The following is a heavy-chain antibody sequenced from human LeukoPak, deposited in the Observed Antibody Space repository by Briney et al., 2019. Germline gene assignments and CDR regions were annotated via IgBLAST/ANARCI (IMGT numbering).Heavy chain of an antibody. CDR1: GYTFTSYY. V-gene: IGHV1-46*01. CDR3: ARSAPIYASDI. CDR2: INPSGGST. Sequence: ASVKVSCKASGYTFTSYYMHWVRQAPGQGLEWMGIINPSGGSTSYAQKFQGRVTMTRDMSTSTVYMELSSLRSEDTAVYYCARSAPIYASDIWGQGTMVTVSS. J-gene: IGHJ3*02.